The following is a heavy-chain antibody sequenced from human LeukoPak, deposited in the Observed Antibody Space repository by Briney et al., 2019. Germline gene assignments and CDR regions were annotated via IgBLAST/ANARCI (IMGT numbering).Heavy chain of an antibody. D-gene: IGHD4-23*01. CDR2: ISSNGGST. CDR3: YGGGY. Sequence: GGSLRLSCAASGFTFSSYAMHWVRQAPGKGLGYVSAISSNGGSTYYANSVKGRFTISRDNSKSALYLQMGSLRAEDMAVYYCYGGGYWGQGTLVTVSS. CDR1: GFTFSSYA. V-gene: IGHV3-64*01. J-gene: IGHJ4*02.